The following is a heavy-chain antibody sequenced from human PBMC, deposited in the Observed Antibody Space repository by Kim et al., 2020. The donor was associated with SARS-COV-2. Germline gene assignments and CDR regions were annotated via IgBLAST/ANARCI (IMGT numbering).Heavy chain of an antibody. CDR1: GFTFSSYS. CDR3: ARVDTMIDGYDAFDI. CDR2: ISSSSSYI. D-gene: IGHD3-22*01. J-gene: IGHJ3*02. Sequence: GGSLRLSCAASGFTFSSYSMNWVRQAPGKGLEWVSSISSSSSYIYYADSVKGRFTISRDNAKNSLYLQMNSLRAEDTAVYYCARVDTMIDGYDAFDIWGQGTMVTVSS. V-gene: IGHV3-21*01.